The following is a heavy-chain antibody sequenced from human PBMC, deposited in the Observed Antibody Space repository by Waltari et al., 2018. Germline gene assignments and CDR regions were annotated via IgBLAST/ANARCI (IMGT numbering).Heavy chain of an antibody. CDR1: GFNLPDYW. V-gene: IGHV3-7*01. J-gene: IGHJ3*02. D-gene: IGHD2-8*02. Sequence: EELLVESGGDLVHPGGSLRLSCSVSGFNLPDYWMRWVRQAPGKGLEWVANIKHDGSETNYVDSVKGRFTISRDNAKKSVYLQMNSLRADDTAIYFCARYEGHCIGDFCYFPDAFDTWGQGTMVTVSS. CDR3: ARYEGHCIGDFCYFPDAFDT. CDR2: IKHDGSET.